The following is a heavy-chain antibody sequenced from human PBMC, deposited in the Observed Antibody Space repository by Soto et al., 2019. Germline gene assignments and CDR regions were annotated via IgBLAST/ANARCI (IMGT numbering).Heavy chain of an antibody. CDR1: GGTFSSYA. J-gene: IGHJ5*02. D-gene: IGHD3-16*02. CDR3: ARDGRRLGELSSVIGGWFDP. Sequence: QVQLVQSGAEVKKPGSSVKVSCKASGGTFSSYAISWVRQAPGQGLEWMGGIIPIFGTANYAQKFQGRVTITADESTSTAYMELSSLRSEDTAVYYCARDGRRLGELSSVIGGWFDPWGQGTLVTVSS. V-gene: IGHV1-69*01. CDR2: IIPIFGTA.